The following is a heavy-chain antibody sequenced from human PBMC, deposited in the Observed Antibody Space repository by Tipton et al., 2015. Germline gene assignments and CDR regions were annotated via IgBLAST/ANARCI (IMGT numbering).Heavy chain of an antibody. CDR3: AKDIEVAIFGADPGSYDHGMDV. D-gene: IGHD3-3*01. Sequence: GSLRLSCAASGFTFSSYAMSWVRQAPGKGLEWVSIISGNGSSTYYADSVKGRFTISRDNSKNTMFLQMKSLRAEDTAIYYCAKDIEVAIFGADPGSYDHGMDVWGQGTTVNVSS. CDR1: GFTFSSYA. V-gene: IGHV3-23*01. CDR2: ISGNGSST. J-gene: IGHJ6*02.